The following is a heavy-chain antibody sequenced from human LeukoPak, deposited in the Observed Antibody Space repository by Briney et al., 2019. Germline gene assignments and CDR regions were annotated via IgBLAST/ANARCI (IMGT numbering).Heavy chain of an antibody. CDR1: GFTFSSYE. Sequence: GGSLRLCCAASGFTFSSYEMNWVRQAPGKGLEWVSYISISGSTIHYADSVKGRFTISRNNAKNALYLQMNSLRAEDMAVYYCARDRPRVGLDYWGQGTLVTVSS. J-gene: IGHJ4*02. CDR3: ARDRPRVGLDY. D-gene: IGHD2-2*01. CDR2: ISISGSTI. V-gene: IGHV3-48*03.